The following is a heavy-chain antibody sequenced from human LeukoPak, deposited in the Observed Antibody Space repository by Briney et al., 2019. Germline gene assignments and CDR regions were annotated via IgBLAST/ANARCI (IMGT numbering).Heavy chain of an antibody. CDR2: IYPGDSDT. V-gene: IGHV5-51*01. D-gene: IGHD1-26*01. J-gene: IGHJ4*02. CDR3: ARQAGVVGAFDY. CDR1: GYSFMTYW. Sequence: GESLKISCQASGYSFMTYWIGWVRQMPGKGLEWMAIIYPGDSDTKYSPSFQDQVTISADKSINTAYLHWRSLKASDTAMYYCARQAGVVGAFDYWGQGTLVTVSS.